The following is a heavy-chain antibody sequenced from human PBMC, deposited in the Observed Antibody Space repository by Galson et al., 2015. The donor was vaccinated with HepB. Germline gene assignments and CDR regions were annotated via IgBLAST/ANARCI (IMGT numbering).Heavy chain of an antibody. J-gene: IGHJ4*02. D-gene: IGHD2-2*02. Sequence: SVKVSCKASGYTFTGYYMHWVRQAPGQGLEWMGWINPNSGGTNYAQKFQGRVTMTRDTSISTAYMELSRLRSDDTAVYYCAREWMDCSSTSCYSNYFDYWGQGTLVTVSS. V-gene: IGHV1-2*02. CDR1: GYTFTGYY. CDR3: AREWMDCSSTSCYSNYFDY. CDR2: INPNSGGT.